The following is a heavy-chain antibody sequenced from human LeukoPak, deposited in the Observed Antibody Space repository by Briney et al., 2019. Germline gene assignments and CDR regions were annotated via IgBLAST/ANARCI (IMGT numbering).Heavy chain of an antibody. V-gene: IGHV6-1*01. CDR1: GDSVTSNSAA. CDR2: TYYRSKWYN. J-gene: IGHJ4*02. Sequence: SQTLSLTCAISGDSVTSNSAAWNWITPSPSRDLDWLGSTYYRSKWYNDYAVSVKARITITPDTSKNQFSLQLDSVTPEDTAVYSCARYHSRIGYSSSPYFDYWGQGTLVTVSS. D-gene: IGHD6-6*01. CDR3: ARYHSRIGYSSSPYFDY.